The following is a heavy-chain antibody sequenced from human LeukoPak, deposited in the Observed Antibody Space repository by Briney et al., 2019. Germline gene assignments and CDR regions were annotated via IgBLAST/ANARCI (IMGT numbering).Heavy chain of an antibody. CDR1: GFTFDDYG. J-gene: IGHJ1*01. Sequence: GSLRLSCAASGFTFDDYGLSWVRQAPGKGLEWVSTINWNGGSTGYADSVKGRFTISRDNAKNSLYLQMNSLRAEDTAVYYCAKDDDWGRYKHWGQGTLVTVSS. V-gene: IGHV3-20*04. D-gene: IGHD3-16*01. CDR2: INWNGGST. CDR3: AKDDDWGRYKH.